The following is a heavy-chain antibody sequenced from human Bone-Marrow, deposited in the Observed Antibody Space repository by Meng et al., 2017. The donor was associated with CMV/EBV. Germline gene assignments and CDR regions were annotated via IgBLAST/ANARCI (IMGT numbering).Heavy chain of an antibody. CDR1: GFTFSSYE. Sequence: GESLKISCAASGFTFSSYEMNWVRQAPGKGLEWVSYISSSGSTIYYADSVKGRFTISRDNAKNSLYLQMNSLRAEDTAVYYCARFYPLRFLEWLYDNWGQATLATSSS. CDR2: ISSSGSTI. V-gene: IGHV3-48*03. J-gene: IGHJ4*02. CDR3: ARFYPLRFLEWLYDN. D-gene: IGHD3-3*01.